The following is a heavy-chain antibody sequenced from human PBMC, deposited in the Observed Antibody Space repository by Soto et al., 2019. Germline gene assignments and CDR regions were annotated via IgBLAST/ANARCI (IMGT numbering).Heavy chain of an antibody. CDR2: ISGRGGAT. J-gene: IGHJ5*02. CDR1: GFTFTSSP. V-gene: IGHV3-23*01. Sequence: GGSLRLSCAASGFTFTSSPMPWVRQAPGKGLEWVSSISGRGGATYYADSVKGRFTISRDDSKSTLYLQMDSLRAEDTALYYYAKAGRAYYDLLSATGFDPWGEGALVTV. CDR3: AKAGRAYYDLLSATGFDP. D-gene: IGHD3-3*01.